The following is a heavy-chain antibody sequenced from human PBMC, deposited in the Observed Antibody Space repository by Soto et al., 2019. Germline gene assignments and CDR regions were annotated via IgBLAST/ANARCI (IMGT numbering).Heavy chain of an antibody. CDR3: ARGAAAAGTAFYYYYYMDV. CDR1: GGAWSGYY. D-gene: IGHD6-13*01. Sequence: PSETLSLTCAVYGGAWSGYYWSWIRQPPGKGLEGMGEINHSGSTNYNPSLRSRVTISVDTSKNQFSLKLSSVTAADTAVYYCARGAAAAGTAFYYYYYMDVWGKGTTGTVSS. CDR2: INHSGST. V-gene: IGHV4-34*01. J-gene: IGHJ6*03.